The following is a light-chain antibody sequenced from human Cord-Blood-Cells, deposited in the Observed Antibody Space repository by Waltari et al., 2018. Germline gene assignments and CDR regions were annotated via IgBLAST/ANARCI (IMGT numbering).Light chain of an antibody. V-gene: IGKV3-20*01. CDR1: PSVRSSY. CDR3: QQYGSSPPYT. CDR2: GAS. Sequence: EIVFTQSPGTLSLSPGESDTLSCRASPSVRSSYLAWYQQKPGQAPRLLIYGASSRATGIPDRFSGSGSGTDFTLTISRLEPEDFAVYYCQQYGSSPPYTFGQGTKLEIK. J-gene: IGKJ2*01.